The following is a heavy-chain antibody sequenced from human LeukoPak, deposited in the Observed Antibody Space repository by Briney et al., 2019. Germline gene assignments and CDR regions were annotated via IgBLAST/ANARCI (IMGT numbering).Heavy chain of an antibody. CDR1: GGSISSYY. Sequence: SETLSLTCTVSGGSISSYYWSWIRQPPGKGLEWIGYIYYSGSTNYNPSLKSRVTISLDPSKNHFSLNLSSVTAADTAVYYCARDLVYGDYPGHDAFDIWGQGTMVTVSS. CDR2: IYYSGST. V-gene: IGHV4-59*01. J-gene: IGHJ3*02. D-gene: IGHD4-17*01. CDR3: ARDLVYGDYPGHDAFDI.